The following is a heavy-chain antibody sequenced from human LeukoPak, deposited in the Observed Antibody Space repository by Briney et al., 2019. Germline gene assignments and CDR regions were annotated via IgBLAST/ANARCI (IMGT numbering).Heavy chain of an antibody. Sequence: ASVKVSCKVSGYTLTELSMHWVRQAPGQGLEWMGWINPNSGGTNYEQKFQGRVTMTRDTSISTAYMELSRLRSDDTAVYYCARDYVPTVTTLHAYYYMDVWGKGTTVTISS. CDR1: GYTLTELS. D-gene: IGHD4-17*01. CDR2: INPNSGGT. J-gene: IGHJ6*03. V-gene: IGHV1-2*02. CDR3: ARDYVPTVTTLHAYYYMDV.